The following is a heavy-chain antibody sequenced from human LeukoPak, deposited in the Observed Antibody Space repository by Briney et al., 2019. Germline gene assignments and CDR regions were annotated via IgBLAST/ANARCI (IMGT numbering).Heavy chain of an antibody. Sequence: GESLKISCKGSGYSFTSYWIGWVRQMPGKGLEWMGIIYPGDSDTRYSPSFQGQVTISADKSISTAYLQWSSLKASDTAMYYCARLAVNELLDTSYFDYWGQGTLVTVSS. D-gene: IGHD1-26*01. CDR2: IYPGDSDT. CDR1: GYSFTSYW. V-gene: IGHV5-51*01. J-gene: IGHJ4*02. CDR3: ARLAVNELLDTSYFDY.